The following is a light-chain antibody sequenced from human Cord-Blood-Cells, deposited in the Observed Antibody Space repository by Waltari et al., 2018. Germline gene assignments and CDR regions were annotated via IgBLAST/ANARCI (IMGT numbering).Light chain of an antibody. CDR1: QSVSSSY. CDR2: GAS. Sequence: EIVLTQSPGTLSLPPGERATLSCRAIQSVSSSYLAWYQQTPGKSPRLLIYGASSRATGMPGRFGGSGCGTDFTLTSSRLEPEEFAVYCCQQYGSSPPTFGPGTKVDIK. V-gene: IGKV3-20*01. J-gene: IGKJ3*01. CDR3: QQYGSSPPT.